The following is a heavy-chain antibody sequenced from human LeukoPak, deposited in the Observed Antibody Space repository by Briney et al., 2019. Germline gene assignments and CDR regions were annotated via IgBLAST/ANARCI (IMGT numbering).Heavy chain of an antibody. D-gene: IGHD3-16*02. Sequence: PSETLSLTCTVSGGSISSYYWSWVRQPPGKGLEWIGEIYHSGSTNYNPSLKSRVTISVDKSKNQFSLKLSSVTAADTAVYYCAREGDYVWGSYRYLDYWGQGTLVTVSS. V-gene: IGHV4-4*02. CDR2: IYHSGST. CDR1: GGSISSYY. J-gene: IGHJ4*02. CDR3: AREGDYVWGSYRYLDY.